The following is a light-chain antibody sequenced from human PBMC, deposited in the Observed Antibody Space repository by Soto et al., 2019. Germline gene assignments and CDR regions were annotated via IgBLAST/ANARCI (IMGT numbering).Light chain of an antibody. V-gene: IGLV2-14*01. Sequence: QSLLTQPASVSGSPGQSITISCTGTSSDVGAYNYVSWYQQHPGKAPKLMIYDVTNRPSGVSNRFSGSKSGNTASLTISGLQPEDEADYYCSSYTTSSSPLFGGGTKVTVL. J-gene: IGLJ3*02. CDR1: SSDVGAYNY. CDR2: DVT. CDR3: SSYTTSSSPL.